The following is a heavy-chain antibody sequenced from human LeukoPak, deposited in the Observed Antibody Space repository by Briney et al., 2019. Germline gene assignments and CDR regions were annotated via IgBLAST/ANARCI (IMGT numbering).Heavy chain of an antibody. CDR1: GFTFRSYG. CDR3: ARGSRAIVATKFARGRYMDV. Sequence: GGSLRLSCAASGFTFRSYGMHWVRQAPGKGLEWVAVISYDGSNKYYADSVKGRFTISRDNSKNTLYLQMNSLRTEDTAVYYCARGSRAIVATKFARGRYMDVWGKGTTVTVSS. D-gene: IGHD5-12*01. J-gene: IGHJ6*03. CDR2: ISYDGSNK. V-gene: IGHV3-30*03.